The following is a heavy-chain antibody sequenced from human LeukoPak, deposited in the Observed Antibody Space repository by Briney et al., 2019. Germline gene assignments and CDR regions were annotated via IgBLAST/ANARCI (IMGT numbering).Heavy chain of an antibody. V-gene: IGHV4-34*01. D-gene: IGHD6-19*01. CDR1: GGSFSGYY. Sequence: TSETLSLTCAVYGGSFSGYYWSWIRQPPGKGLEWIGEINHSGSTNYNPSLKSRVTISVDTSKNQFSLKLSSVTAADTAVYYCARVSGIAVAGKIDYWGQGTLVTVSS. CDR2: INHSGST. CDR3: ARVSGIAVAGKIDY. J-gene: IGHJ4*02.